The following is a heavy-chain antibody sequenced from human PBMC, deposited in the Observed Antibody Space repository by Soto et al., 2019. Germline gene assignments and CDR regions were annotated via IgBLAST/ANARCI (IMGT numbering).Heavy chain of an antibody. D-gene: IGHD3-3*01. CDR1: GDSISGTNW. Sequence: PSETLSLTCTVSGDSISGTNWWSWVRQPPGKGLEWIGEIYGGGTTNYNPSLKSRVTISVDKSKNHFSLNLNSVAAADTAVYYCTKNLFAWGQGMLVTVSS. V-gene: IGHV4-4*02. CDR3: TKNLFA. CDR2: IYGGGTT. J-gene: IGHJ5*02.